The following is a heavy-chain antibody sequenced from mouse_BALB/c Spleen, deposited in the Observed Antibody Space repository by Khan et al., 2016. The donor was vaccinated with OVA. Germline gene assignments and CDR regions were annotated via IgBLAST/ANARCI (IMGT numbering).Heavy chain of an antibody. Sequence: EVQLQESGPGLVKPSQSLSLTCTVTGYSITSDYAWNWIRQFPGNKLEWMGYISSTGSTSYNPSLKSRISITRDISKYQFFLQLKSVTTEDTATYYCARSLYYSYGYALDCWGRGTSVTVSS. V-gene: IGHV3-2*02. CDR1: GYSITSDYA. J-gene: IGHJ4*01. D-gene: IGHD2-12*01. CDR3: ARSLYYSYGYALDC. CDR2: ISSTGST.